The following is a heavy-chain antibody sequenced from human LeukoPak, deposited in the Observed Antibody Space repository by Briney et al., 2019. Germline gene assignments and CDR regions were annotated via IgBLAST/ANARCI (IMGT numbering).Heavy chain of an antibody. Sequence: GASVKVSCKASGYTFTSYYMHWVRQAPGQGLEWMGIINPSGGSTSYAQKFQGRVTMTRDTSKNQFSLKLSSVTAADTAVYYCARGGYCSSTGCYKAYYYYYYMDVWGKGTTVTVSS. D-gene: IGHD2-2*02. V-gene: IGHV1-46*01. CDR1: GYTFTSYY. CDR3: ARGGYCSSTGCYKAYYYYYYMDV. J-gene: IGHJ6*03. CDR2: INPSGGST.